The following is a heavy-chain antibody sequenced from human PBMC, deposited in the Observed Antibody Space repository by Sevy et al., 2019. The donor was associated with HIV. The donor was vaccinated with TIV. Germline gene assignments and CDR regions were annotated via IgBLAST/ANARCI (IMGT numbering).Heavy chain of an antibody. Sequence: GGSLRLSCAASGFTLSSNAMSWVRQAPGKGLEWVSSISSTGGSTYHADSVRGRFSISRDNSKNTLYLHMNSLRAEDTAVYYCAKDPNVDTAMAYYFDYWGQGTLVTVSS. D-gene: IGHD5-18*01. CDR2: ISSTGGST. V-gene: IGHV3-23*01. CDR3: AKDPNVDTAMAYYFDY. J-gene: IGHJ4*02. CDR1: GFTLSSNA.